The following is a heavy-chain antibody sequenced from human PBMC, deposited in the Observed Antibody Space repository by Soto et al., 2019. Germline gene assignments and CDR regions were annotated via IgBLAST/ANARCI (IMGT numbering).Heavy chain of an antibody. CDR3: ALTYSDFWNNYPSPYNYFDP. CDR1: GASVSSTSNY. CDR2: IYYSKNT. J-gene: IGHJ5*02. D-gene: IGHD3-3*01. V-gene: IGHV4-61*01. Sequence: SETLALTCSVSGASVSSTSNYGNWILQPPAKGLEWIGYIYYSKNTSYNPSLKSRVSISVDTSKNQFSLKLRSVTAADKAVYYCALTYSDFWNNYPSPYNYFDPWGQGTLVTVS.